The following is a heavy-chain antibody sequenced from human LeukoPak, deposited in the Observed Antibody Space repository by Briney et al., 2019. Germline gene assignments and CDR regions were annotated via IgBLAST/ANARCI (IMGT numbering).Heavy chain of an antibody. J-gene: IGHJ3*02. Sequence: ASVKVSCKASGGTFSSYAISWVRQAPGQGLEWMGGIIPIFGTANYAQKFQGRVTITTDESTSTAYMELSSLRSEDTAVYYCAQTYYYGSGGYYDAFDIWGQGTMVTLSS. CDR3: AQTYYYGSGGYYDAFDI. V-gene: IGHV1-69*05. D-gene: IGHD3-10*01. CDR1: GGTFSSYA. CDR2: IIPIFGTA.